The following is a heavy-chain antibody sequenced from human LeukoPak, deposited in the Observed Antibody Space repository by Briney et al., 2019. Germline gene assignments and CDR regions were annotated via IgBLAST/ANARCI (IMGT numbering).Heavy chain of an antibody. V-gene: IGHV4-34*01. CDR1: GGSFSGYY. J-gene: IGHJ2*01. CDR3: ARRRQYDSSLFWNFDL. Sequence: SETLSLTCAVYGGSFSGYYWSWIRQSPGKGLEWIEEINHSGSTNYNPSLKSRVTISVDTSKNQFSLKLSSVTAADTAVYYCARRRQYDSSLFWNFDLWGRGTLVTVSS. CDR2: INHSGST. D-gene: IGHD6-6*01.